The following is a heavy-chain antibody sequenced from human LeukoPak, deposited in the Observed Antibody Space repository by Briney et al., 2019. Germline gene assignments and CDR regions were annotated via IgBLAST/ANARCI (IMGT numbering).Heavy chain of an antibody. CDR2: IYYFGST. CDR3: ARSRGLSSTSSNWFDP. Sequence: SETLSLTCTVSGASISSYYWSWIRQPPGKGLEWIGYIYYFGSTNYNPSLKSRATISEDTSKNQFSLKLSSVTAADTAVYYCARSRGLSSTSSNWFDPWGQGTLVTVSS. V-gene: IGHV4-59*01. D-gene: IGHD2-2*01. CDR1: GASISSYY. J-gene: IGHJ5*02.